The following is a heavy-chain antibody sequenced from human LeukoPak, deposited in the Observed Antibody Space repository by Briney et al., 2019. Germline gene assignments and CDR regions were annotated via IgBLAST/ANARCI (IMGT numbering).Heavy chain of an antibody. J-gene: IGHJ6*02. CDR2: INHSGST. D-gene: IGHD5-18*01. CDR1: GGSFSGYY. CDR3: ATLGGYSYGSFGMDV. V-gene: IGHV4-34*01. Sequence: ETLSLTCAVYGGSFSGYYWSWLRQPPGKGLEWIGEINHSGSTNYNPSLKSRVTISVDPSKNQFSLKLSSVTAADTAVYYCATLGGYSYGSFGMDVWGQGTTVTVSS.